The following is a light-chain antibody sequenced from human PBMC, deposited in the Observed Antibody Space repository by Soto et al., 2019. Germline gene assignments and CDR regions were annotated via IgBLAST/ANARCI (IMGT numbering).Light chain of an antibody. V-gene: IGKV3-20*01. Sequence: IVLTQSPGTLSLSPGERATLSCRASQSVSSSYLAWYQQKPGQAPRLLIYGASGRATGIPDRFSGSGSGTDFTLTISRLEPEDCAVYYCQQYGSSALYTFGQGTKLEIK. CDR3: QQYGSSALYT. CDR1: QSVSSSY. CDR2: GAS. J-gene: IGKJ2*01.